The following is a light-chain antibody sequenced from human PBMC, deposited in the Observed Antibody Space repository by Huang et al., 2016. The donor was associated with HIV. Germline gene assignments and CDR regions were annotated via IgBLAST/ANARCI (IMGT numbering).Light chain of an antibody. CDR3: QQTYITPLT. V-gene: IGKV1-39*01. J-gene: IGKJ2*01. CDR1: QSISSY. Sequence: DIQMTQSPSSLSASVGDRVTITCRASQSISSYLNWYQQKPGTAPKVLIYAATSLQSGVPSRFSGSRAGTDVTLTINNLQPEDSATYYCQQTYITPLTFGQGTKLEIK. CDR2: AAT.